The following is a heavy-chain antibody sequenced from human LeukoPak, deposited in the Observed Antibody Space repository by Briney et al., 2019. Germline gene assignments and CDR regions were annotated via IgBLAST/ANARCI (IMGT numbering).Heavy chain of an antibody. J-gene: IGHJ4*02. CDR2: INHSGST. Sequence: SETLSLTCAVYGGSFSGYYWSWIRQPPGKGLEWIGEINHSGSTNYNPSLKSRVTISVDTSKNRFSLKLSSVTAADTAVYYCARADWGGQGYFDYWGQGTLVTVSS. CDR1: GGSFSGYY. V-gene: IGHV4-34*01. CDR3: ARADWGGQGYFDY. D-gene: IGHD3-9*01.